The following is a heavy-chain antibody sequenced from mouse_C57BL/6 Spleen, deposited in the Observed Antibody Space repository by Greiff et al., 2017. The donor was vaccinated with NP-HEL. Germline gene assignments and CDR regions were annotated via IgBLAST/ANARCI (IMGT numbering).Heavy chain of an antibody. CDR3: TRAYYYGSRRYFDV. D-gene: IGHD1-1*01. Sequence: QVQPQQSGAELVRPGASVTLSCKASGYTFTDYEMHWVKQTPVHGLEWIGAIDPETGGTAYNQKFKGKAILTADKSSSTAYMELRSLTSEDSAVYYCTRAYYYGSRRYFDVWGTGTTVTVSS. CDR1: GYTFTDYE. V-gene: IGHV1-15*01. CDR2: IDPETGGT. J-gene: IGHJ1*03.